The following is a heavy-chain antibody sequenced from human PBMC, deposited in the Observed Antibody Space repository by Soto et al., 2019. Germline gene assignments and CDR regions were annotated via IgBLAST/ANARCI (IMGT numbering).Heavy chain of an antibody. D-gene: IGHD2-2*01. Sequence: SETLSLTCAVYGGSFSGYYWSWIRQPPGKGLEWIGEINHSGSTNYNPSLKSRVTISVDTSKNQFSLKLSPVTAADTAVYYCARGREAWDIVVVPAAGALDPWGQGTLVTVSS. CDR2: INHSGST. CDR3: ARGREAWDIVVVPAAGALDP. J-gene: IGHJ5*02. V-gene: IGHV4-34*01. CDR1: GGSFSGYY.